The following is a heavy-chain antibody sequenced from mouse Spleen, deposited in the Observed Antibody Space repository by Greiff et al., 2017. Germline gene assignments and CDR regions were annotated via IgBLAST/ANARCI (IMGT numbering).Heavy chain of an antibody. V-gene: IGHV2-9*02. CDR3: ARETQLLRYFDY. J-gene: IGHJ2*01. CDR1: GLSLTSYG. Sequence: VKLVESGPGLVAPSQSLSITCTVSGLSLTSYGVHWVRQPPGKGLEWLGVIWAGGSTNYNSALMSRLSISKDNSKSQVFLKMNSLQTDDTAMYYCARETQLLRYFDYWGQGTTLTVSS. D-gene: IGHD1-1*01. CDR2: IWAGGST.